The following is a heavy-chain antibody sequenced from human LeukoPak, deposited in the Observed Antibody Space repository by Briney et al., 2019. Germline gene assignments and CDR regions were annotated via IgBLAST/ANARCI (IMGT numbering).Heavy chain of an antibody. CDR1: GYTFTGYY. CDR3: ASGDIVATNHHYGALIDY. J-gene: IGHJ4*02. CDR2: INPNSGGT. Sequence: ASVKVSCKASGYTFTGYYMHWVRQAPGQGLEWMGWINPNSGGTNYAQKFQGRVTMTRDTSISTAYMELSRLRSDDTAVYYCASGDIVATNHHYGALIDYWYQAILV. D-gene: IGHD5-12*01. V-gene: IGHV1-2*02.